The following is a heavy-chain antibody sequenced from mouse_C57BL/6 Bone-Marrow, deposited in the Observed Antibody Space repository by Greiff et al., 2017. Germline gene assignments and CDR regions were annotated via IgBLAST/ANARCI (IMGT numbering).Heavy chain of an antibody. D-gene: IGHD2-1*01. Sequence: EVKLMESGGGLVKPGGSLKLSCAASGFTFSSYSMSWVRQTPEKRLQWVAAISGGGGSTYYPDSVKGRFTISRDNDKNSLYLQKSSLRSADTALFYFSGQVTTDHSTKYFDDWGTGTTVTVSS. J-gene: IGHJ1*03. CDR2: ISGGGGST. CDR1: GFTFSSYS. CDR3: SGQVTTDHSTKYFDD. V-gene: IGHV5-9*01.